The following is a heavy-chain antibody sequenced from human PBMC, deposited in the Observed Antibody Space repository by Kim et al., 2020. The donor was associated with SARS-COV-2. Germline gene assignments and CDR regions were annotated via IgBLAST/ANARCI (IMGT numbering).Heavy chain of an antibody. CDR3: ARDHQRDYGDYPHYGMDV. V-gene: IGHV4-31*03. Sequence: SETLSLTCTVSGGSISSGGYYWSWIRQHPGKGLEWIGYIYYSGSTYYNPSLKSRVTISVDTSKNQFSLKLSSVTAADTAVYYCARDHQRDYGDYPHYGMDVWGQGTTVTVSS. CDR1: GGSISSGGYY. CDR2: IYYSGST. J-gene: IGHJ6*02. D-gene: IGHD4-17*01.